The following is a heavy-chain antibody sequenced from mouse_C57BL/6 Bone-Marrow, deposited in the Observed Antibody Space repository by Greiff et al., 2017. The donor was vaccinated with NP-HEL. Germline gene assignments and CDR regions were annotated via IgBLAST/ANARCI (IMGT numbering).Heavy chain of an antibody. CDR3: ARGPDY. J-gene: IGHJ2*01. V-gene: IGHV1-82*01. Sequence: VKLMESGPELVKPGASVKISCKASGYAFSSSWMNWVQQRPGKGLEWIGRIYPGAGDTNYNGKFKGKATLTADKSSSTAYMQLSSLTSEDSAVYFCARGPDYWGQGTTLTVSS. CDR1: GYAFSSSW. CDR2: IYPGAGDT.